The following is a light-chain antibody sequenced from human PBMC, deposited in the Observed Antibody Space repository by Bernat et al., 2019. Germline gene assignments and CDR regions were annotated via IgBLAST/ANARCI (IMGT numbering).Light chain of an antibody. J-gene: IGKJ2*01. Sequence: EIVLPQSPSTLSLSPGERVTLSCGASQRINSNYLAWYQQKPGLAPRLLIYDASTRSTGIPDRFSGSGSGTDFTLTISRLEPEDFVVYYCQQYGSSPPSYTFGQGTKLEIK. CDR3: QQYGSSPPSYT. V-gene: IGKV3D-20*01. CDR1: QRINSNY. CDR2: DAS.